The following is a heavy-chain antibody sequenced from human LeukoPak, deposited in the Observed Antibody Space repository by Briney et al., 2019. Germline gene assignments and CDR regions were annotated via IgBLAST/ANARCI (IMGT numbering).Heavy chain of an antibody. V-gene: IGHV3-23*01. CDR1: VYSFSVHG. J-gene: IGHJ4*02. Sequence: GGSLRLSCAASVYSFSVHGINWVRQAPGKGVGWVSAISLGGETPYYADSVKGRFSTSRDKSKGTVSLQMHSLRDDDTATYFCAKDDGWVYYNHGGQGIRATVSS. CDR2: ISLGGETP. D-gene: IGHD3-22*01. CDR3: AKDDGWVYYNH.